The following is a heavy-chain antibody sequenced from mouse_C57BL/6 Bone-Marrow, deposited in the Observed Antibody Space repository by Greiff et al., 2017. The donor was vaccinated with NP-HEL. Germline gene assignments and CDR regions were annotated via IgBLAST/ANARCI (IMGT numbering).Heavy chain of an antibody. CDR3: ATYSHWYFDV. Sequence: QVQLQQSGPELVKPGASVKISCKASGYAFSSSWMNWVKQRPGKGLEWIGRIYPGDGDTNYNGKFKGKATLTADKSSSTAYMQLSSLTSEDSAVYFCATYSHWYFDVWGTGTTVTVSS. J-gene: IGHJ1*03. CDR2: IYPGDGDT. CDR1: GYAFSSSW. D-gene: IGHD5-1*01. V-gene: IGHV1-82*01.